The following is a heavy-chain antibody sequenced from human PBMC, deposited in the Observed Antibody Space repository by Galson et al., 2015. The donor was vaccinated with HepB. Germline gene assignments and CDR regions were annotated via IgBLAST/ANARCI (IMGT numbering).Heavy chain of an antibody. CDR1: GFTFSSYT. J-gene: IGHJ4*02. CDR2: ISYDGNNK. V-gene: IGHV3-30-3*01. Sequence: SLRLSCAASGFTFSSYTMHWVRQAPGKGLEWVTVISYDGNNKYYADSVKGRFTISRDNSRNTLYLQMNSLRAEDTAVYYCARARITLVDYWGRGTLVTVSS. CDR3: ARARITLVDY. D-gene: IGHD3-10*01.